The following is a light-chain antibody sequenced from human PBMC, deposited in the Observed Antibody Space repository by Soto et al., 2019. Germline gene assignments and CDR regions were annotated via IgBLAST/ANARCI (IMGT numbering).Light chain of an antibody. CDR2: GTS. Sequence: EIVLTQSPGTLSLSPGERVTLSCRASQSISSSYLAWYQHKPGQAPRLLMYGTSSRATGIPDRFSGSGSGTDFTLTISRLEPEDLAVYYCQQYGDSPRTFGQGTKVEIK. CDR3: QQYGDSPRT. J-gene: IGKJ1*01. CDR1: QSISSSY. V-gene: IGKV3-20*01.